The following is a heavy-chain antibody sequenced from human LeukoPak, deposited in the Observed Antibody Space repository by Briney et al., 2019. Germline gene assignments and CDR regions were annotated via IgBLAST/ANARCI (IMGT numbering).Heavy chain of an antibody. CDR2: INAGNGNT. J-gene: IGHJ4*02. CDR3: ARDLDAVDTAMVPPVRSFDY. D-gene: IGHD5-18*01. CDR1: GYTFTSYA. Sequence: ASVKVSCKASGYTFTSYAMHWVRQAPGQRLEWMGWINAGNGNTKYSQKFQGRVTITRDTSASTAYMELSSLRSEDTAVYYCARDLDAVDTAMVPPVRSFDYWGQGTLVTVSS. V-gene: IGHV1-3*01.